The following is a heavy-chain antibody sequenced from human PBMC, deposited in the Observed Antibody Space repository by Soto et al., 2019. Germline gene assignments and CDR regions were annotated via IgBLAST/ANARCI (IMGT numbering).Heavy chain of an antibody. CDR2: IDPSDSYT. D-gene: IGHD2-2*01. Sequence: GESLKISCKGSGYSLTSYWISWVRQMPGKGLEWMGRIDPSDSYTNYSPSFQGHVTISADKSISSAYLQWSSLKASDTAMYYCARVDIVVVPAAYYYYYGMDVWGQGTTVTVSS. J-gene: IGHJ6*02. CDR1: GYSLTSYW. V-gene: IGHV5-10-1*01. CDR3: ARVDIVVVPAAYYYYYGMDV.